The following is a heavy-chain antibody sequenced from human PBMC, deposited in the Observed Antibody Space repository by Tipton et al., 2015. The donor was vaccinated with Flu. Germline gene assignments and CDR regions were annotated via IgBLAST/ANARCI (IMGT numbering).Heavy chain of an antibody. J-gene: IGHJ4*02. Sequence: TLSLTCTVSGGSISSNIYYWGWIRQPPGKGLEWIGSIYNSGSTYYNSALKSRVTISVDTSKNQFSLKVNSVTVAGTAVYYCATLGGRYSPSCWGQGTLVTVSS. V-gene: IGHV4-39*01. CDR2: IYNSGST. CDR3: ATLGGRYSPSC. D-gene: IGHD5-18*01. CDR1: GGSISSNIYY.